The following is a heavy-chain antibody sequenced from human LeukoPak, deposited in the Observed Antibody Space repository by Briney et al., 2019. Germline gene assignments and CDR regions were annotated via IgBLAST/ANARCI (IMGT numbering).Heavy chain of an antibody. Sequence: GGSLRLSCAASGFTFSSYEMNWVRQAPGKGLEWVSYISSSGSTIYYEDSVKGRFTISRDNATNSLYLQMNSLRAEDTAVYYCARGEWFNDYWGQGTVVIVSS. CDR2: ISSSGSTI. CDR3: ARGEWFNDY. CDR1: GFTFSSYE. V-gene: IGHV3-48*03. J-gene: IGHJ4*02. D-gene: IGHD3-3*01.